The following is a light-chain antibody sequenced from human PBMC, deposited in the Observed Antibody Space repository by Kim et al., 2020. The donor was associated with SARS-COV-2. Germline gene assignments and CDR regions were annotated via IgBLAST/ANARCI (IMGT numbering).Light chain of an antibody. CDR1: SSNIGAGYD. CDR2: GNN. Sequence: QSVLTQPPSVSGAPGQRVTISCTGSSSNIGAGYDVHWYQQLPGTAPKLLIYGNNNRPSGVPDLFSGSKSGTSASLAITGLQAEDEADYYCQSYDSSLSGSVFGGGTQLTVL. J-gene: IGLJ3*02. V-gene: IGLV1-40*01. CDR3: QSYDSSLSGSV.